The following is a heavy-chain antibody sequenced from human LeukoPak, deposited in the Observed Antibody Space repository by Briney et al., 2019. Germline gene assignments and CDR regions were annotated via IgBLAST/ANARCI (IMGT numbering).Heavy chain of an antibody. D-gene: IGHD1-26*01. V-gene: IGHV1-69*13. CDR2: IIPIFGTA. CDR1: GGTFSSYA. Sequence: SVKVSCKASGGTFSSYALSWVRQAPGQGLEWMGGIIPIFGTANYAQKSQGRVTITADESTSTAYMELSSLRSEDTAVYYCARVEGEQIREWELLRRIGYYYYGMDVWGQGTTVTVSS. J-gene: IGHJ6*02. CDR3: ARVEGEQIREWELLRRIGYYYYGMDV.